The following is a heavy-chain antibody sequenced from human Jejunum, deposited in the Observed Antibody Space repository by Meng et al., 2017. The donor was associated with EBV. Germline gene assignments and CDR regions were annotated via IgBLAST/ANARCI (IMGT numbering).Heavy chain of an antibody. Sequence: QLQLQGSGPGRVKPPETLSRTCTVSGGSVNSGNVYWSWIRQPPGKGLEWIGYIYYSGSTNYIPSLKSRVTISLDTSKNQFSLKLSSVTAADTAVYYCAGLRYSGYDRAFDYWGQGALVTVSS. CDR2: IYYSGST. CDR1: GGSVNSGNVY. CDR3: AGLRYSGYDRAFDY. J-gene: IGHJ4*02. V-gene: IGHV4-61*01. D-gene: IGHD5-12*01.